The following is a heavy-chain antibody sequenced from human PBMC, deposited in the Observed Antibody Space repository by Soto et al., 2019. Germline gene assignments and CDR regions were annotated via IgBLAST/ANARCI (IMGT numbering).Heavy chain of an antibody. CDR1: GGSISIYY. CDR2: IYYSGST. J-gene: IGHJ5*02. D-gene: IGHD3-3*01. V-gene: IGHV4-59*01. CDR3: ARDRAYDFWSGYHWFDP. Sequence: SETLSLTCTVSGGSISIYYWSWIRQPPGKGLEWIGYIYYSGSTNYNPSLKSRVTISVDTSKNQFSLKLSSVTAADTAVYYCARDRAYDFWSGYHWFDPWGQGTLVTV.